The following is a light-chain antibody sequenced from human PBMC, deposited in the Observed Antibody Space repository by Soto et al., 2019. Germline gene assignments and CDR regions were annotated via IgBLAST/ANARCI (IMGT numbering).Light chain of an antibody. V-gene: IGLV4-69*01. CDR3: QTWGSGIVV. CDR1: SGHSNYA. J-gene: IGLJ2*01. Sequence: QPVLTQSPSASASLGASVKLTCTLSSGHSNYAIAWHQQQSEKGPRYLMKLNSDGSHSKGDGIPDRFSGSSSVAERYLAISRLQSEDEADYYCQTWGSGIVVFGGGTEVTVL. CDR2: LNSDGSH.